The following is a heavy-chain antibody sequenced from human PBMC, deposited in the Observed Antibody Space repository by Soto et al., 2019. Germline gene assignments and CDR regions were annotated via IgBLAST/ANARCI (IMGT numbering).Heavy chain of an antibody. CDR1: GFTFSSYW. D-gene: IGHD2-2*01. Sequence: GGSLRLSCAASGFTFSSYWMHWVRQAPGKGLVWVSRINSDGSSTSYADSVKGRFTISRDNAKNTLYLQMNSLRAEDTAVYYCARAQIVVVPAAFDYWGQGTLVTVSS. CDR3: ARAQIVVVPAAFDY. J-gene: IGHJ4*02. V-gene: IGHV3-74*01. CDR2: INSDGSST.